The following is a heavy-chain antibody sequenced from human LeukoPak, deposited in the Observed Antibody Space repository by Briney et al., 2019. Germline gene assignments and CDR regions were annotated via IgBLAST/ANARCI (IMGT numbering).Heavy chain of an antibody. CDR1: GFTVSSNY. V-gene: IGHV3-53*01. D-gene: IGHD3-10*01. CDR2: IYSGGST. CDR3: ASRRFGEFYFDY. J-gene: IGHJ4*02. Sequence: GGSLRLSCAASGFTVSSNYMSWVRQAPGKGLEWVSVIYSGGSTYYADSVKGRFTISRDNSKNTLYLQMNSLRAEDTAVYYCASRRFGEFYFDYWGQGTLVAVSS.